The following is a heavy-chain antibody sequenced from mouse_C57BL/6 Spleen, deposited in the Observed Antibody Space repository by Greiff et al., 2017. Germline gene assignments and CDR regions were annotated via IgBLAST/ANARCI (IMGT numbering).Heavy chain of an antibody. Sequence: EVKLMESGGGLVKPGGSLKLSCAASGFTFSDYGMHWVRQAPEKGLEWVAYISSGSSTIYYADTVKGRFTISRDNAKNTLFQQMTSLRSEDTAMYYCARRDYGSSYYYYAMDYWGQGTSVTVSS. CDR1: GFTFSDYG. J-gene: IGHJ4*01. CDR2: ISSGSSTI. CDR3: ARRDYGSSYYYYAMDY. D-gene: IGHD1-1*01. V-gene: IGHV5-17*01.